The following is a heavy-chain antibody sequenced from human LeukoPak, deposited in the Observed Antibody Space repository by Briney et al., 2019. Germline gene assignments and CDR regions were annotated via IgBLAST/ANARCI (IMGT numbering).Heavy chain of an antibody. V-gene: IGHV4-34*01. Sequence: SETLSLTCAVYGGSFSGYYWSWIRQPPGKGLEWIGEINHSGSTNYNPSLKSRVTISVDTSKNQFSLKLSSVTAADTAVYYCAGLFDYGDSHYYYYYMDVWGEGTTVTVSS. D-gene: IGHD4-17*01. CDR1: GGSFSGYY. CDR2: INHSGST. J-gene: IGHJ6*03. CDR3: AGLFDYGDSHYYYYYMDV.